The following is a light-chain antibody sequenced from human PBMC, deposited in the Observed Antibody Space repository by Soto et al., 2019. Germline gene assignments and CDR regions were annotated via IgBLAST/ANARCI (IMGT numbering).Light chain of an antibody. V-gene: IGKV3-11*01. Sequence: DIVLTQSPATLSLSPGERATLSCRASQSVSSSLAWYQQKPGQTPRLLIYDASNRATGIPARSNGSGSGTDFTLTVSSLEPEDFAVYYCQQRSIWPLTFGGGTKVEIK. CDR2: DAS. CDR3: QQRSIWPLT. CDR1: QSVSSS. J-gene: IGKJ4*01.